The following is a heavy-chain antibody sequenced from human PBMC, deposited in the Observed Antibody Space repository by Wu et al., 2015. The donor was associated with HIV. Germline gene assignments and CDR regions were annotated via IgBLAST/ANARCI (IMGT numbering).Heavy chain of an antibody. V-gene: IGHV4-59*01. D-gene: IGHD3-22*01. CDR2: IYYSGST. Sequence: QVQLQESGPGLVKPSETLSLTCTVSGGSISSNYWSWIRQPPGKGLEWIGYIYYSGSTNYNPSLKSRVTISVDTSKKQFSLKLSSVTAADTAVYYCARAPKYYYDSSVVANAFDIWGQGTMVTVSS. J-gene: IGHJ3*02. CDR3: ARAPKYYYDSSVVANAFDI. CDR1: GGSISSNY.